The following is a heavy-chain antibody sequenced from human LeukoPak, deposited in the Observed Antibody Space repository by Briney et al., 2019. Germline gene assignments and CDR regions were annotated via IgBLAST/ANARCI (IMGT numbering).Heavy chain of an antibody. V-gene: IGHV4-34*01. CDR1: GGSFSRYY. J-gene: IGHJ4*03. CDR3: ARGPTISETGYFDF. CDR2: IDHRGDT. D-gene: IGHD1-1*01. Sequence: SETLSLTCAVYGGSFSRYYWSWIRQSPAKGLEWIAEIDHRGDTNYNPSVKSRVTISVDSSKNQFSLKVRSLSAADTAVYSCARGPTISETGYFDFWGQGAPVTVSS.